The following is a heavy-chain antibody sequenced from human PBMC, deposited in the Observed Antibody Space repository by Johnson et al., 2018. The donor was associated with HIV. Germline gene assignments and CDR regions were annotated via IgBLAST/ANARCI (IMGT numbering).Heavy chain of an antibody. CDR3: ATSGSHFAFDI. CDR1: GFTFSNFA. D-gene: IGHD1-26*01. V-gene: IGHV3-23*04. Sequence: VQLVESGGGLVQPGGSLRLSCAASGFTFSNFAMNWVRQTPGQGLEWVSVISGSGGSTYYADSVKGRFTISRDNSKNTLYLQMSSLRAEDTAVYYCATSGSHFAFDIWGQGTIVTVSS. J-gene: IGHJ3*02. CDR2: ISGSGGST.